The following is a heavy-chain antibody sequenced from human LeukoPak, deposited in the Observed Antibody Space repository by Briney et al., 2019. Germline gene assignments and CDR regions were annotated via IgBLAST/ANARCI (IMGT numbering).Heavy chain of an antibody. Sequence: SETLSLTCTVSGYSISSGYYWGWIRQPPGKGLEWIGSFYYSGNTYYNPSLKSRVTVSVDTSKNQFSLKLTSVTAADTAMYYCARDHRYYYDSSERTYYYYYYIDVWGKGTTVTVSS. J-gene: IGHJ6*03. CDR3: ARDHRYYYDSSERTYYYYYYIDV. V-gene: IGHV4-38-2*02. CDR2: FYYSGNT. D-gene: IGHD3-22*01. CDR1: GYSISSGYY.